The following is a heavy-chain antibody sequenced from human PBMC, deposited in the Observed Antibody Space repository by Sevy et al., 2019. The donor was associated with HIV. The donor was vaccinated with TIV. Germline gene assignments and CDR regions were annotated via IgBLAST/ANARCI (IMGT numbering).Heavy chain of an antibody. J-gene: IGHJ6*02. Sequence: GGSLRLSCAASGFTFSSYGMHWVRQAPGKGLEWVAVISYDGSNKYYADSVKGGFTISRDNSKNTLYLQMNSLRAEDTAVYYCAKDRQQLYGMDVWGQGTTVTVSS. CDR1: GFTFSSYG. CDR2: ISYDGSNK. D-gene: IGHD6-13*01. CDR3: AKDRQQLYGMDV. V-gene: IGHV3-30*18.